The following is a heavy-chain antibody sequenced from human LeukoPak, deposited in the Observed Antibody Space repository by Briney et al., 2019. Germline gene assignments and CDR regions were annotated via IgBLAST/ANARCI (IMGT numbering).Heavy chain of an antibody. CDR1: GFTVSSIY. CDR3: ARGRRDSSGYYYAVYFDY. CDR2: IYSGGST. J-gene: IGHJ4*02. D-gene: IGHD3-22*01. V-gene: IGHV3-66*01. Sequence: GGSLRLSCAASGFTVSSIYMSWVRQAPGKGLEWVSVIYSGGSTYYADSVKGRFTISRDNSKNTLYLQMNSLRAEDTAVYYCARGRRDSSGYYYAVYFDYWGQGTLVTVSS.